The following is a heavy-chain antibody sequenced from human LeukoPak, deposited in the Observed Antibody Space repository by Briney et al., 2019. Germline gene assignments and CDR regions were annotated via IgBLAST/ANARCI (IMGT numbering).Heavy chain of an antibody. CDR1: GYTFTDYF. CDR2: INPKSGGT. V-gene: IGHV1-2*02. CDR3: ARERMGYYDTSGPFDN. D-gene: IGHD3-22*01. J-gene: IGHJ4*02. Sequence: ASVKVSCKASGYTFTDYFMHWVRQAPGQGLKWMGWINPKSGGTHYAQNFQGRVTMTRDTSIGTAYMELNSLGYDDTAVYFCARERMGYYDTSGPFDNWGQGTLVTVSS.